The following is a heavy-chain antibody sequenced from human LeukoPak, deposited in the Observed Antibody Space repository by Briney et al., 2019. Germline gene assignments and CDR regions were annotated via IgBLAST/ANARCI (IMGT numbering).Heavy chain of an antibody. D-gene: IGHD2-21*02. Sequence: GESLKISCKGSGYSFTSYWIGWVRQMPGKGLEWMGIIYPGDSDTRYSPSFQGQVTISADKSISTAYLQWSSVKASDTAMYYCARLPYCGGDCYPNWFDPWGQGTLVTVSS. CDR3: ARLPYCGGDCYPNWFDP. J-gene: IGHJ5*02. CDR1: GYSFTSYW. V-gene: IGHV5-51*01. CDR2: IYPGDSDT.